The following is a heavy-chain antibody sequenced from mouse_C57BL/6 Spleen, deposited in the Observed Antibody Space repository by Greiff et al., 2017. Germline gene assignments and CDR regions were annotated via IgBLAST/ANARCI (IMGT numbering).Heavy chain of an antibody. D-gene: IGHD2-2*01. CDR3: ERSGYGDDGIRFAY. Sequence: QVQLQQSGAELARPGASVKLSCKASGYTFTSYGISWVKQRTGQGLEWIGKIYPRSGNTYYNEKFKGKATLTADKSSSTAYMELRSLTSEDSAVYFWERSGYGDDGIRFAYGGQGTRVTVS. V-gene: IGHV1-81*01. CDR1: GYTFTSYG. J-gene: IGHJ3*01. CDR2: IYPRSGNT.